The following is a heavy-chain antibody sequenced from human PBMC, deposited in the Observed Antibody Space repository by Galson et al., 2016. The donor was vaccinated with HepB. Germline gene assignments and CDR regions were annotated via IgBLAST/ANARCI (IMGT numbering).Heavy chain of an antibody. CDR2: ISYHGSKK. Sequence: APGKGLEWVAIISYHGSKKYYADSVQGRFTISRDNSKNTLYLQMNSLRAEDTAVYYCARELGVTTFSDYYYYVMDVWGQGTTVTVSS. D-gene: IGHD4-17*01. CDR3: ARELGVTTFSDYYYYVMDV. J-gene: IGHJ6*02. V-gene: IGHV3-30-3*01.